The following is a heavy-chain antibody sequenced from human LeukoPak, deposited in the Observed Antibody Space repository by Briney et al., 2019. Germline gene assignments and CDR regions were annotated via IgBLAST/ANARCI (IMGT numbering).Heavy chain of an antibody. V-gene: IGHV1-69*13. CDR1: GGTFSSYA. CDR3: ARFMPYYYDRSGYSQYTFDI. Sequence: GASVKVSCKASGGTFSSYAVSWVRQTPGQGLEWMGGIIPIFGTPNYAQKFQGRVTITADESTSTAYMDLSSLRSEDTAVYYCARFMPYYYDRSGYSQYTFDIWGQGTMVTVSS. D-gene: IGHD3-22*01. CDR2: IIPIFGTP. J-gene: IGHJ3*02.